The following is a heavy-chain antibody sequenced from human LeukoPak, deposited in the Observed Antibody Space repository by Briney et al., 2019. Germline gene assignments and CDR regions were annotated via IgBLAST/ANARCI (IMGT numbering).Heavy chain of an antibody. Sequence: GGSLRLSCAASGFTFSSYAMSWVRQAPGKGLEWVSAISGSGDSTYYGDSVKGWFTISRDNSKNTLYLQMNSLRAEDTAVYYCAKTRPLDSSSWSHGDYWGQGTLVTVSS. D-gene: IGHD6-13*01. J-gene: IGHJ4*02. V-gene: IGHV3-23*01. CDR1: GFTFSSYA. CDR3: AKTRPLDSSSWSHGDY. CDR2: ISGSGDST.